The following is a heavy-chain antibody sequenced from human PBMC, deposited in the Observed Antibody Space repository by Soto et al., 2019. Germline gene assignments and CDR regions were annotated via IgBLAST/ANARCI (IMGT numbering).Heavy chain of an antibody. Sequence: GGSLRLSCAASGFTFSSYWMSWVRQAPGKGLEWVANIKQDGSEKYYVDCVKGRFTISRDNAKNSLYLQMNSMRAENTAVYYGASENANSSSWYVLHYYYYIDVWGKGTTVTVSS. CDR2: IKQDGSEK. J-gene: IGHJ6*03. CDR1: GFTFSSYW. D-gene: IGHD6-13*01. CDR3: ASENANSSSWYVLHYYYYIDV. V-gene: IGHV3-7*01.